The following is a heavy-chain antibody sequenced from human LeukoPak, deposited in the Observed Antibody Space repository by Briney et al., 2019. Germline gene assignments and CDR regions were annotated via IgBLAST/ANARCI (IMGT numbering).Heavy chain of an antibody. D-gene: IGHD6-13*01. Sequence: GGSLRLSCTASGFTFSSYAMHWVRQAPGKGLEWVAVISYDGSNKYYADSVKGRFTISRDNSKNTLYLQMNSLRAEDTAVYYCARDHSSSWNYYYYYGMDVWGQGTTVTVSS. CDR2: ISYDGSNK. CDR3: ARDHSSSWNYYYYYGMDV. J-gene: IGHJ6*02. CDR1: GFTFSSYA. V-gene: IGHV3-30*04.